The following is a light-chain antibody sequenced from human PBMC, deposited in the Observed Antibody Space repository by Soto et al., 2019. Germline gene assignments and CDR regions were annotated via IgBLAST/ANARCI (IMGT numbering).Light chain of an antibody. CDR2: DAY. CDR1: QSIRSW. V-gene: IGKV1-5*01. J-gene: IGKJ4*01. CDR3: QQYESYSPLT. Sequence: DIQMTQSPSILSASVGYRVTITCRASQSIRSWLAWYQQKPGKAPKLLIYDAYSLESGVPSRFSGRRSGTEFTLTIAGLQPEDFATYYCQQYESYSPLTFGGGTTVDIK.